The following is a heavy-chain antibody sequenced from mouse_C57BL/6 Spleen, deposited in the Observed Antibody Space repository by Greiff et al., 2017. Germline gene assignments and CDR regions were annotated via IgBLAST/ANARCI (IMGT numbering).Heavy chain of an antibody. CDR3: ARSNWDVNWYFDV. Sequence: QVQLKESGAELVKPGASVKISCKASGYAFSSYWMNWVKQRPGKGLEWIGQIYPGDGDTNYNGKFKGRATLTADKSSSTAYMQLSGLSSEDSAVYFCARSNWDVNWYFDVWGTGTTVTVSS. CDR2: IYPGDGDT. CDR1: GYAFSSYW. J-gene: IGHJ1*03. D-gene: IGHD4-1*01. V-gene: IGHV1-80*01.